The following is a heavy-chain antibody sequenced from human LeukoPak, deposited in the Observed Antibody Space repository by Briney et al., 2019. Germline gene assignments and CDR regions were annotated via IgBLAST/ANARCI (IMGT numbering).Heavy chain of an antibody. CDR1: GYTFTSYG. D-gene: IGHD2-8*02. J-gene: IGHJ6*03. CDR2: ISAYNGNT. CDR3: ARAGTGDYYYYYMDV. V-gene: IGHV1-18*01. Sequence: ASVKVSCKASGYTFTSYGISWVRQAPGQGLEWMGWISAYNGNTNYAQKFQGRVTITRNTSISTAYMELSSLRSDDTAVYYCARAGTGDYYYYYMDVWGKGTTVTVSS.